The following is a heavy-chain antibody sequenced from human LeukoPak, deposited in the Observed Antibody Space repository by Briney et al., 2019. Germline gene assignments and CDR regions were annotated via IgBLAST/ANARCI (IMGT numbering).Heavy chain of an antibody. J-gene: IGHJ3*02. V-gene: IGHV4-4*07. D-gene: IGHD4-17*01. CDR1: GGSISSYY. CDR3: ARGLITVTTSDAFDI. Sequence: SETLSLTCTVSGGSISSYYWSWIRQPAGKGLEWIGRIYTSGSTNYNPSLKSRVTMSVDTSKNQFSLKLSSVNAAATAVYYCARGLITVTTSDAFDIWGQGTMVTVSS. CDR2: IYTSGST.